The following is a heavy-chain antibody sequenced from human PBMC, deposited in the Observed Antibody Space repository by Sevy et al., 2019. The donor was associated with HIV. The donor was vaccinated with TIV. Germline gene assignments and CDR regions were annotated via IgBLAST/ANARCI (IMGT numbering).Heavy chain of an antibody. Sequence: GGSLRLSCAASGFTFSNYWRNWVRQAPGKGLEWVANINQDGSEKYYVDSMKGRFTISRDNAKNSLYLQMNSLRAEDTAVYYCASGHSNYSPTDYWGQGTLVTVSS. J-gene: IGHJ4*02. CDR1: GFTFSNYW. D-gene: IGHD4-4*01. CDR3: ASGHSNYSPTDY. CDR2: INQDGSEK. V-gene: IGHV3-7*01.